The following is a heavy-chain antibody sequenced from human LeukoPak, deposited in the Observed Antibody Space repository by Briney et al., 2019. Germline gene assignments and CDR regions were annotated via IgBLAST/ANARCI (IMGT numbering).Heavy chain of an antibody. J-gene: IGHJ4*02. D-gene: IGHD3-10*01. CDR2: IYYSGRR. CDR1: GGSISSSSYY. Sequence: PSEPLSLTCTVSGGSISSSSYYWGWIRQPPGKGLEWIGSIYYSGRRYYNPSLKSRVTISVHTSKNQFSLKLSSVTAADTAVYYCARTMVRGVFDYWGQGTLVTVSS. CDR3: ARTMVRGVFDY. V-gene: IGHV4-39*01.